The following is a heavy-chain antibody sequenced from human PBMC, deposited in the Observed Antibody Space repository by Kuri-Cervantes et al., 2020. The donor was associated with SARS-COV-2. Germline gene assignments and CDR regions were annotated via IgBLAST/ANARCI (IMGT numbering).Heavy chain of an antibody. CDR2: IRNKANSYAT. CDR3: ANEGTMVRGTPFDY. J-gene: IGHJ4*02. V-gene: IGHV3-73*01. CDR1: GYTFSGSA. D-gene: IGHD3-10*01. Sequence: LSLTCAASGYTFSGSAMHWVRQASVKGLESVGRIRNKANSYATAYAASVKGWFTISRDDSKNKLYLQMNSLRAEDTAVYYCANEGTMVRGTPFDYWGQGTLVTVSS.